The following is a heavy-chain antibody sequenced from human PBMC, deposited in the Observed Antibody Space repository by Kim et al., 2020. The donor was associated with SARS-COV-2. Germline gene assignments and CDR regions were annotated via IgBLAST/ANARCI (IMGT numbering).Heavy chain of an antibody. CDR2: ISWNSGSI. CDR3: AKDTGRGLYCSSTSCVGAFDI. J-gene: IGHJ3*02. D-gene: IGHD2-2*01. V-gene: IGHV3-9*01. Sequence: GGSLRLSCAASGFTFGDYAMHWVRQAPGKGLEWVSGISWNSGSIGYADSVKGRFTISRDNAKNSLYLQMNSLRAEDTALYYCAKDTGRGLYCSSTSCVGAFDIWGQGTMVTVSS. CDR1: GFTFGDYA.